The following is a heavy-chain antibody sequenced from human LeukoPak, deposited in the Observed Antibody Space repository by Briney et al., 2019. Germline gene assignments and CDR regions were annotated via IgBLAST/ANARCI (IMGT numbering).Heavy chain of an antibody. CDR1: GYSISSGYY. CDR3: ASGEYSSSSPFDP. J-gene: IGHJ5*02. CDR2: IYHSGST. D-gene: IGHD6-6*01. V-gene: IGHV4-38-2*02. Sequence: PSETLSLTCTVSGYSISSGYYWGWIRQPPGKGLERIGSIYHSGSTYYNPSLKSRVTISVDTSKNQFSLKLSSVTAADTAVYYCASGEYSSSSPFDPWGQGTLVTVSS.